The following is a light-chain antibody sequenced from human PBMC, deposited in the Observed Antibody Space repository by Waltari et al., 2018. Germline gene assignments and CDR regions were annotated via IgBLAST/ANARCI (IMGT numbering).Light chain of an antibody. CDR3: LLMSGNAWV. V-gene: IGLV7-43*01. J-gene: IGLJ3*02. Sequence: QTVVTQEPSLTVSPGGTVTITCASSTGTVPSGFFPNWFQQNPGQAPRALIYRTDNNQSWTPARFSGSLLGGKAALTLSNAQPEEEADYYCLLMSGNAWVFGGGTKLTVL. CDR1: TGTVPSGFF. CDR2: RTD.